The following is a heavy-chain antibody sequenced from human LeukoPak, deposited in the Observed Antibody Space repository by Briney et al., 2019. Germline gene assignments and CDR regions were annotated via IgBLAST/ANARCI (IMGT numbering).Heavy chain of an antibody. CDR2: IIPIFGTA. CDR1: GGTFSSYA. D-gene: IGHD3-22*01. V-gene: IGHV1-69*05. J-gene: IGHJ1*01. CDR3: AGLNYYDSSGYPQTEYFQH. Sequence: APVKVSCKASGGTFSSYAISWVRQAPGQGLEWTGRIIPIFGTANYAQKFQGRVTITTDESTSTAYMELSSLRSEDTAVYYCAGLNYYDSSGYPQTEYFQHWGQGTLVTVSS.